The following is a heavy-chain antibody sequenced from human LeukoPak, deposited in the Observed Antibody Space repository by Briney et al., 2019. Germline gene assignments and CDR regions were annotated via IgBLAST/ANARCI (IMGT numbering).Heavy chain of an antibody. J-gene: IGHJ4*02. CDR3: ARDLGLDTTMIFFDF. D-gene: IGHD5-18*01. CDR2: ISAYNGGT. Sequence: ASVKVSCKASGYTFTSLGISWVRQAPGQGPEWMGWISAYNGGTNYGEKFQGRVTMTTDTSTNTAYMELRGLTSDDTAVYYCARDLGLDTTMIFFDFWGQGTLVTVSS. CDR1: GYTFTSLG. V-gene: IGHV1-18*01.